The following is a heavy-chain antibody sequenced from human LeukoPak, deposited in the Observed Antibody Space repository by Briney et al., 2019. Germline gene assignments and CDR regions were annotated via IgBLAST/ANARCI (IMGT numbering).Heavy chain of an antibody. J-gene: IGHJ5*02. CDR1: GGSISSYY. V-gene: IGHV4-59*08. CDR3: ARSRKYYYGSGSYYSQAGFDP. D-gene: IGHD3-10*01. Sequence: PSETLSLTCTVSGGSISSYYWSWIRQPPGKGLEWIGYIYYSGSTYYNPSLKSRVTISVDTSKNQFSLKLSSVTAADTAVYYCARSRKYYYGSGSYYSQAGFDPWGQGTLVTVSS. CDR2: IYYSGST.